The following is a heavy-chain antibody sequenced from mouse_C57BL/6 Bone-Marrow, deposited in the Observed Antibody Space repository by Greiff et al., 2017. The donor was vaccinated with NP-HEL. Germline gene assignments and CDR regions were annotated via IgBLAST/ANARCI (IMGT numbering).Heavy chain of an antibody. J-gene: IGHJ3*01. CDR1: GYAFSSYG. CDR3: ARERGYYRGSRPWFAY. D-gene: IGHD1-1*01. CDR2: IYPGDGDT. V-gene: IGHV1-80*01. Sequence: VQLQESGAELVKPGASVKISCKASGYAFSSYGMNWVKQRPGKGLEWIGQIYPGDGDTYYNGKFKGKATLTADKSSSTAYMKHSSLSSEDSAVYFCARERGYYRGSRPWFAYWGQGTLLTVSA.